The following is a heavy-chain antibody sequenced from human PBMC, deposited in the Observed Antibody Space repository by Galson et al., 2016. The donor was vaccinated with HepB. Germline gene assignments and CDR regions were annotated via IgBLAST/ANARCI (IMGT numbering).Heavy chain of an antibody. CDR2: IHYTGST. Sequence: SETLSLTCTVSGDSIRRFSYFWGWLRQPPGRGLESIGYIHYTGSTYYNPSLIGRVTMSIDTSKNEFTLTPTSVTAAATAGYCCARRDTSWYDPWGQGILVTASP. J-gene: IGHJ5*02. V-gene: IGHV4-39*01. D-gene: IGHD2-2*01. CDR3: ARRDTSWYDP. CDR1: GDSIRRFSYF.